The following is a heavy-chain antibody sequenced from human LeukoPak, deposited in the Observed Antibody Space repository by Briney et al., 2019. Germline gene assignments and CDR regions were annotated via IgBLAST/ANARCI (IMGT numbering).Heavy chain of an antibody. D-gene: IGHD5-12*01. CDR1: GYTFTGYY. CDR3: ARAEGGLRSFFDY. Sequence: GSSVNVSYKASGYTFTGYYMHWVRQAPGQGLEWMGWINLNSGGTNYAQKFQGRVTMTSDTSISTAYMELSRLRSEDTAVYYCARAEGGLRSFFDYWGQGTLVTVSS. CDR2: INLNSGGT. V-gene: IGHV1-2*02. J-gene: IGHJ4*02.